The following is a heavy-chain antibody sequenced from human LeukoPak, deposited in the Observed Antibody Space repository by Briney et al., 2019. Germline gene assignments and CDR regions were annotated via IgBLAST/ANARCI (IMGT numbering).Heavy chain of an antibody. Sequence: ASVKVSCKASGYTFTSYGISWVRQAPGQGLEWMGWISAYNGNTNYAQKLQGRVTMTTDTSTSTAYMELRGLRSDDTAVYYCASYRRDGYNYAFDIWGQGTMVTVSS. CDR3: ASYRRDGYNYAFDI. CDR1: GYTFTSYG. V-gene: IGHV1-18*01. D-gene: IGHD5-24*01. CDR2: ISAYNGNT. J-gene: IGHJ3*02.